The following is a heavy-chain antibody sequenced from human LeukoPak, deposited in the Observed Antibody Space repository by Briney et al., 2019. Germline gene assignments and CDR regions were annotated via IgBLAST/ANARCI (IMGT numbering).Heavy chain of an antibody. D-gene: IGHD1-26*01. J-gene: IGHJ3*02. CDR3: ARGGQNSGSYSDAFDI. Sequence: GGSLRLSCAASGFTLSSYSMHWVRQAPGKGLEWVSSISSSSIYIYYADSLKGRFTISRDNAKNSLYLQMNSLRAEDTAVYYCARGGQNSGSYSDAFDIWGQGTMVTVSS. V-gene: IGHV3-21*01. CDR2: ISSSSIYI. CDR1: GFTLSSYS.